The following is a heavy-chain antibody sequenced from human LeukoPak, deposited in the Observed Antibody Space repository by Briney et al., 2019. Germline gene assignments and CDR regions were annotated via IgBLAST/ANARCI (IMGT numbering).Heavy chain of an antibody. V-gene: IGHV3-30*18. CDR1: GFTFSSYG. Sequence: TGGSLRLSCAASGFTFSSYGMHWVRQALGKGLEWVAGMSYDGSNKYYADSVKGRFTISRDNSKNTLYLQMNSLRAEDTALYYCAKDMSLWFGELSSYFYGMDVWGQGTTVTVSS. J-gene: IGHJ6*02. CDR3: AKDMSLWFGELSSYFYGMDV. D-gene: IGHD3-10*01. CDR2: MSYDGSNK.